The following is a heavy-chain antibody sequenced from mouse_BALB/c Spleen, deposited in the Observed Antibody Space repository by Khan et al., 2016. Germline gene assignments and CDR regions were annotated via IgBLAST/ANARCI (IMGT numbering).Heavy chain of an antibody. CDR1: GYSITSDYA. J-gene: IGHJ2*01. CDR3: ARSGYDEYYFDY. CDR2: ISYSGST. Sequence: EVQLQESGPGLVKPSQSLSLTCTVTGYSITSDYAWNWIRQFPGNKLEWMGYISYSGSTSYNPSLKSRISITRDTSKNQFFLQLNSVTTEDTATYYCARSGYDEYYFDYWGQGTTLTVSS. V-gene: IGHV3-2*02. D-gene: IGHD2-14*01.